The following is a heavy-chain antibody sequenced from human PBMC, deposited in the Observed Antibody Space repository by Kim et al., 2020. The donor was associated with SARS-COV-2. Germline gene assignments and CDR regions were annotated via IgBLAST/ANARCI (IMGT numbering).Heavy chain of an antibody. CDR1: GYTFTGYY. D-gene: IGHD5-12*01. CDR2: INPNSGGT. CDR3: ARDFYQEMATTSFDY. V-gene: IGHV1-2*02. J-gene: IGHJ4*02. Sequence: ASVKVSCKASGYTFTGYYMHWVRQAPGQGLEWMGWINPNSGGTNYAQKFQGRVTMTRDTSISTAYMELSRLRSDDTAVYYCARDFYQEMATTSFDYWGQGTLVTVSS.